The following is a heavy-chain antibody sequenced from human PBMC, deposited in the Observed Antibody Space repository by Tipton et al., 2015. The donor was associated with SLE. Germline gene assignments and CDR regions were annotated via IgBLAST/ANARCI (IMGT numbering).Heavy chain of an antibody. D-gene: IGHD3-10*01. CDR1: GVSISTYY. J-gene: IGHJ3*01. V-gene: IGHV4-59*01. CDR2: FYFSRSS. CDR3: ARHLGVIVAFEV. Sequence: LRLSCSVSGVSISTYYWSWIRQSPGKGLEWIGFFYFSRSSQYNPSLKSRVAISADTSNNQFSLELRSVTAADTAVYYCARHLGVIVAFEVWGQGTVLTVSS.